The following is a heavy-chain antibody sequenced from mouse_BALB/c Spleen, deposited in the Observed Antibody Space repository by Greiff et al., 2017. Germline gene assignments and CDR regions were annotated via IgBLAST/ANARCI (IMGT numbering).Heavy chain of an antibody. J-gene: IGHJ2*01. V-gene: IGHV2-9*02. CDR1: GFSLTSYG. CDR2: IWAGGST. Sequence: GQGVESGPGLVAPSQSLSITCTVSGFSLTSYGVHWVRQPPGKGLEWLGVIWAGGSTNYNSALMSRLSISKDNSKSQVFLKMNSLQTDDTAMYYCARGSYFDYWGQGTTLTVSS. CDR3: ARGSYFDY.